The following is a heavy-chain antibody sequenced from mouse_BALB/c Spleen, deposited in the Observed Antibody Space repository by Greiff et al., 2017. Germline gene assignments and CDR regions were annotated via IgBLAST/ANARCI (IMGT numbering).Heavy chain of an antibody. CDR3: ARDEKNRGYDAWCAY. Sequence: EVQLVESGGGLVKPGGSLKLSCAASGFTFSDYYMYWVRQTPEKRLEWVATISDGGSYTYYPDSVKGRFTISRDNAKNNLYLQMSSLKSEDTAMYYCARDEKNRGYDAWCAYWGQGTLVTVSA. V-gene: IGHV5-4*02. CDR1: GFTFSDYY. CDR2: ISDGGSYT. D-gene: IGHD2-14*01. J-gene: IGHJ3*01.